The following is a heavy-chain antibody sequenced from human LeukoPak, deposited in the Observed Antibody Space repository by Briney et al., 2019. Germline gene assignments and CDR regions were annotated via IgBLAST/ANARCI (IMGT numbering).Heavy chain of an antibody. CDR2: ISNDGSNK. J-gene: IGHJ6*03. V-gene: IGHV3-30*04. CDR1: GFTFSDHP. CDR3: ARVGDAPYYYYMDV. D-gene: IGHD2-21*01. Sequence: GGSLRLSCAASGFTFSDHPMHWVRQAQGKGLLWVAVISNDGSNKSYARSAKGRFTISRDNSQNTLYLQMNSLTAEDTAVYYCARVGDAPYYYYMDVWGKGTTVTVSS.